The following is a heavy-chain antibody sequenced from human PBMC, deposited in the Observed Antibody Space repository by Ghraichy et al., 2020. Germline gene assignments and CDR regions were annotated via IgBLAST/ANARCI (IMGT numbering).Heavy chain of an antibody. D-gene: IGHD3-10*01. CDR1: GFTFSSYA. Sequence: GGSLRLSCAASGFTFSSYAMSWVRQAPGKGLEWVSAISGSGGSTYYADSVKGRFTISRDNSKNTLYLQMNSLRAEDTAVYYCAKLTLYYYGSGSHRDYWGQGTLVTVSS. CDR2: ISGSGGST. CDR3: AKLTLYYYGSGSHRDY. J-gene: IGHJ4*02. V-gene: IGHV3-23*01.